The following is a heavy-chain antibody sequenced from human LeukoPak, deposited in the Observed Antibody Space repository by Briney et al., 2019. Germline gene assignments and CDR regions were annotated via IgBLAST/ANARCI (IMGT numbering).Heavy chain of an antibody. Sequence: LGESLKISCKGSGYSFTSYWIGWVRQMPGKGLEWMGIIYPGDSDARYSPSFRGQVTISVDKPISTAYLQWSSLKASDTAMYYRARHSSEWSSGVHWGQGTLVTVSS. V-gene: IGHV5-51*01. CDR2: IYPGDSDA. J-gene: IGHJ4*02. CDR1: GYSFTSYW. CDR3: ARHSSEWSSGVH. D-gene: IGHD3-3*01.